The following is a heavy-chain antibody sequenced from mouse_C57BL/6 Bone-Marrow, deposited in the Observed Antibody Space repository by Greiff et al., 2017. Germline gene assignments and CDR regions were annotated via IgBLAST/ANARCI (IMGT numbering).Heavy chain of an antibody. J-gene: IGHJ1*03. D-gene: IGHD1-1*01. CDR2: IRNKANNHAT. CDR3: TSVVATLYWYFDV. Sequence: EVQRVESGGGLVQPGGSMKLSCAASGFTFSDAWMDWVRQSPEKGLEWVAEIRNKANNHATYYAESVKGRFTISRDDSKSSVYLQMNSLRAEDTGIYYCTSVVATLYWYFDVWGTGTTVTVSS. V-gene: IGHV6-6*01. CDR1: GFTFSDAW.